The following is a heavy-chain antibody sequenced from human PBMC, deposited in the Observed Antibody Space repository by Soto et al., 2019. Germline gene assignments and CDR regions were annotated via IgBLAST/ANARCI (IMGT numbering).Heavy chain of an antibody. CDR3: ARGVAATAWFDP. Sequence: PSETLSLTCTVSGAFISSSSYYWGWIRQPPGKGLEWIGSIYHSGTTYHNPSLKSRVSISVKTTRNQFYLKLSSVTAADTAVYYCARGVAATAWFDPWGQGTLVTVSS. J-gene: IGHJ5*02. CDR2: IYHSGTT. V-gene: IGHV4-39*01. D-gene: IGHD6-25*01. CDR1: GAFISSSSYY.